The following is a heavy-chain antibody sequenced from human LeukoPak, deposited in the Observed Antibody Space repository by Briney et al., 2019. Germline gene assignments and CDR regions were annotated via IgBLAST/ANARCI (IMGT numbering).Heavy chain of an antibody. CDR1: GFTVSSNY. CDR2: IYSGGRT. J-gene: IGHJ4*02. D-gene: IGHD3-22*01. Sequence: PGGSLRLSCAASGFTVSSNYMSWVRQAPGKGLEWVSVIYSGGRTYYADSVKGRFTISRDNSKNTLYLRMNSLRAEDTAVYYCARESNSGYYLSCWGQGTLVTVSS. V-gene: IGHV3-66*01. CDR3: ARESNSGYYLSC.